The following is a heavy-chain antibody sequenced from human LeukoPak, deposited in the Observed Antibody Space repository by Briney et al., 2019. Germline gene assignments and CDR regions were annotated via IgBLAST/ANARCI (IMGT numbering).Heavy chain of an antibody. CDR2: IYYSVST. CDR3: ARGYSSGQYYFEY. Sequence: SETLSLTCTVSGDSISNYYWSWIRQPPGKGLEWIGYIYYSVSTNYNPSLKSRVTISVDTSNNQFSLKLSSVTAADTAVYYCARGYSSGQYYFEYWGQGTLVTVSS. V-gene: IGHV4-59*01. D-gene: IGHD6-19*01. J-gene: IGHJ4*02. CDR1: GDSISNYY.